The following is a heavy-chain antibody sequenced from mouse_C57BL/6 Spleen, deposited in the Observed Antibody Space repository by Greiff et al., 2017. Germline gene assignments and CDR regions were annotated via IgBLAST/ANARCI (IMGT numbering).Heavy chain of an antibody. V-gene: IGHV1-82*01. CDR1: GYAFSSSW. D-gene: IGHD1-1*01. J-gene: IGHJ4*01. CDR2: IYPGDGDT. CDR3: AREENYAYGGYAMDY. Sequence: QVQLQQSGPELVKPGASVKISCKASGYAFSSSWMNWVKQRPGKGLEWIGRIYPGDGDTNYNGKFKGKATLTADKSSSTAYMQLSSLTSEDSAVYFCAREENYAYGGYAMDYWGQGTSVTVSS.